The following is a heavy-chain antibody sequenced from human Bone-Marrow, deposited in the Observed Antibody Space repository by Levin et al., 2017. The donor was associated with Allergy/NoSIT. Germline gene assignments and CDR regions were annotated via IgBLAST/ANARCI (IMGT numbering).Heavy chain of an antibody. CDR3: ARFVWGSYRGFDY. J-gene: IGHJ4*02. CDR2: IYDTGNT. D-gene: IGHD3-16*02. Sequence: PGGSLRLSCTVSGGSISSDNWSWIRQPPGKGLEWIGYIYDTGNTNYNPSLKSRVTLSVDTSKNQFSLKLSSVTPADTAVYYCARFVWGSYRGFDYWGQGTLVTVSS. V-gene: IGHV4-59*01. CDR1: GGSISSDN.